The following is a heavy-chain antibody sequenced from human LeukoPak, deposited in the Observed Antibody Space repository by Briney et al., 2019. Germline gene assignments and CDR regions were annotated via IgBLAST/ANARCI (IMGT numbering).Heavy chain of an antibody. CDR2: ISGSGGST. CDR3: AKAGYYYDSSGPRNWFDP. Sequence: GGSLRLSCAASGLTFSSYAMSWVRQAPGKGLEWVSAISGSGGSTYYADSVKGRFTISRDNSKNTLYLQMNSLRAEDTAVYYCAKAGYYYDSSGPRNWFDPWGQGTLVTVSS. CDR1: GLTFSSYA. J-gene: IGHJ5*02. D-gene: IGHD3-22*01. V-gene: IGHV3-23*01.